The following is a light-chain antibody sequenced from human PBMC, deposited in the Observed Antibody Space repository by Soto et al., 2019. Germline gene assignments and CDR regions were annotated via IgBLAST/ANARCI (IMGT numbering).Light chain of an antibody. V-gene: IGKV1-6*01. CDR1: QGIRND. J-gene: IGKJ4*01. CDR2: AAS. CDR3: QQTYSTPLT. Sequence: AIQMTQSPSSLSASVGDRVTITCRASQGIRNDLGWYQQKPGEAPKLLIYAASSLQSGVPSRFSGSGSGTDFTLTISSLQPEDFASYYCQQTYSTPLTFGGGTKVDIK.